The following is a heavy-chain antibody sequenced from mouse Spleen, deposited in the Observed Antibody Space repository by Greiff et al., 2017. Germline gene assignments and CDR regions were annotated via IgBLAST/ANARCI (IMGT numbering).Heavy chain of an antibody. Sequence: VQLQQPGAELVRPGTSVKLSCKASGYTFTSYWMHWVKQRPGQGLEWIGVIDPSDSYTNYNQKFKGKATLTVDTSSSTAYMQLSSLTSEDSAVYYCARKGIYYDYGRDFDYWGQGTTLTVSS. CDR2: IDPSDSYT. J-gene: IGHJ2*01. D-gene: IGHD2-4*01. CDR1: GYTFTSYW. CDR3: ARKGIYYDYGRDFDY. V-gene: IGHV1-59*01.